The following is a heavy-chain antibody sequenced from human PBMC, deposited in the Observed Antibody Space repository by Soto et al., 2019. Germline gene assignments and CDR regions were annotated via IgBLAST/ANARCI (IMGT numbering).Heavy chain of an antibody. CDR2: IATYHTNR. D-gene: IGHD3-10*01. CDR1: GDTFTNFG. CDR3: ARVLRGVVNWFDP. V-gene: IGHV1-18*01. Sequence: ASVKVSCKTSGDTFTNFGLSWVRQAPGQGLEWMGWIATYHTNRNYAQKFQGRLTLTTDTSTSTAYMELKSLQYDDTAVYYCARVLRGVVNWFDPWGQGTLVTVSS. J-gene: IGHJ5*02.